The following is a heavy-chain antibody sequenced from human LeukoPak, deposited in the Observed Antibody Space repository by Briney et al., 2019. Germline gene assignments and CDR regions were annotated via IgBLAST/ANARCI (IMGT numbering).Heavy chain of an antibody. J-gene: IGHJ4*02. CDR1: GFTFRSYA. CDR3: ARGDGYQLPLLDY. D-gene: IGHD2-2*01. CDR2: ISYDGSNK. V-gene: IGHV3-30*04. Sequence: QVPLMHSGGGVVHPVRTLRLSCAASGFTFRSYAMHCVRQAPGKSLEWVAVISYDGSNKYYADSVKGRFTISRDNSKNTLYLQMNSLRADDTAVYYCARGDGYQLPLLDYWGQGTLVTVSS.